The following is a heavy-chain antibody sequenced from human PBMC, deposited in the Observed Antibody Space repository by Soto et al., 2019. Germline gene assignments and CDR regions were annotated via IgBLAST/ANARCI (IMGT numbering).Heavy chain of an antibody. CDR3: TRDGDGRMTTNPYYYYGMDV. D-gene: IGHD2-21*02. J-gene: IGHJ6*02. CDR1: GGSISGYY. CDR2: VYYSGGA. V-gene: IGHV4-59*01. Sequence: SETLSLTCTVYGGSISGYYWSWIRQPPGKGLEWIGNVYYSGGAKYNPSVKRRVSISVDTSKNQFSLNLSSVTAADTAVYYCTRDGDGRMTTNPYYYYGMDVWGPGITVTVSS.